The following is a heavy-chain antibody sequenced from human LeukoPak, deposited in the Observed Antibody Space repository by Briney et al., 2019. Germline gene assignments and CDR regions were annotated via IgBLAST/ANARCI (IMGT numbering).Heavy chain of an antibody. V-gene: IGHV4-59*12. CDR3: ERWGITGIRGYYYYMDV. CDR1: GGSITSYY. Sequence: SETLSLTCTVSGGSITSYYWSWVRQPPGKGLERIGNIYYSGSTNYNPSPKRRVTIAVDTSKNQFPLKLSSVTAADTAVYYCERWGITGIRGYYYYMDVWGKGTTVTVSS. CDR2: IYYSGST. D-gene: IGHD1-20*01. J-gene: IGHJ6*03.